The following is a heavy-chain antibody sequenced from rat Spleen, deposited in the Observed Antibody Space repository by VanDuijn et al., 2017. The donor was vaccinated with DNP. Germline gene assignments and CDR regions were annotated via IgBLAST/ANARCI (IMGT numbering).Heavy chain of an antibody. CDR2: IWNTGGT. CDR1: GLSLTSNS. J-gene: IGHJ3*01. V-gene: IGHV2-47*01. CDR3: ARWDYDGWFAY. D-gene: IGHD1-12*02. Sequence: QVQLKESGPGLVQPSQTLSLTCTVSGLSLTSNSVSWIRQPPGKGLEWMGIIWNTGGTRYNSALKSRLTIIKDTSKSQVFLKMNSVQTEDTAMYFCARWDYDGWFAYWGQGTLVTVSS.